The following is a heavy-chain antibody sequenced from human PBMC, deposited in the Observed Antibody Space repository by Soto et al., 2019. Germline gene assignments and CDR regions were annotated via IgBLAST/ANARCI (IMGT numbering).Heavy chain of an antibody. V-gene: IGHV3-23*01. D-gene: IGHD6-13*01. CDR1: GFTFSSYA. Sequence: GSLRLSCAASGFTFSSYAMSWVRQAPGKGLEWVSAISGSGGSTYYADSVKGRFTISRDNSKNTLYLQMNSLRAEDTAVYYCAKEFRPYSSSQNYCYYGMDVWGQGTTVTVSS. CDR3: AKEFRPYSSSQNYCYYGMDV. CDR2: ISGSGGST. J-gene: IGHJ6*02.